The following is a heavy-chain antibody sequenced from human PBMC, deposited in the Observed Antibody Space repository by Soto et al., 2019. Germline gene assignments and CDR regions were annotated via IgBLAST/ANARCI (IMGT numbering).Heavy chain of an antibody. D-gene: IGHD2-15*01. CDR2: IHHSGST. Sequence: TSETLSLTCAVSSGSIRSSNWWSWVRQPPGKGLEWIGEIHHSGSTNYNPSLKSRVTILVDKSKNQFSLNLSSVTAADTAVYYCASGSYCSGGSCSPFYYYYMDVWGKGTTVTVSS. V-gene: IGHV4-4*02. J-gene: IGHJ6*03. CDR1: SGSIRSSNW. CDR3: ASGSYCSGGSCSPFYYYYMDV.